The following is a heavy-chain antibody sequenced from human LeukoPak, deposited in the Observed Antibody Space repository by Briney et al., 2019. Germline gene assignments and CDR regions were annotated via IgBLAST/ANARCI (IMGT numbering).Heavy chain of an antibody. V-gene: IGHV4-39*01. CDR1: GGSISSNSYY. D-gene: IGHD5-12*01. CDR3: ARSSEATVAPIKRYLEN. CDR2: IYYSGST. J-gene: IGHJ1*01. Sequence: PSETLSLTCIVSGGSISSNSYYWGWIRQPPGKGLEWIGSIYYSGSTYYNPSLKSRVTASMDTSKNQFSLKLSSVTAADTAMYYCARSSEATVAPIKRYLENWGQGTLVTVSS.